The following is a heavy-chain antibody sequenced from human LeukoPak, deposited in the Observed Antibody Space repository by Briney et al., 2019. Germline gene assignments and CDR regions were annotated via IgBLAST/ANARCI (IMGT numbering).Heavy chain of an antibody. V-gene: IGHV1-2*06. J-gene: IGHJ4*02. Sequence: ASVKVSCKASGDTLTDYYMHWVRQAPGQGLEWMGRINPNSGGTNYAQKFQGRVTMTRDTSISTVYMELSRLRSDDTAVYYCARVGYYESSGYYEYWGQGTLVTVSS. D-gene: IGHD3-22*01. CDR3: ARVGYYESSGYYEY. CDR1: GDTLTDYY. CDR2: INPNSGGT.